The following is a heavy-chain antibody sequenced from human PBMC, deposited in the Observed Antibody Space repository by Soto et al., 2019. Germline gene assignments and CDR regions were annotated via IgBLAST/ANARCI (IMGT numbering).Heavy chain of an antibody. Sequence: EVQLVESGGGLVQPGGSLRLSCAASGLIFSDYHMDWVRQAPGKGLEWVGRIRRKANSYTTEYAASVKGRFTISRDDSKNTLYLQMNRLKSEDTAVYYCAMLGGWSGGSSGMDVWGQGTTVTVS. D-gene: IGHD6-19*01. V-gene: IGHV3-72*01. CDR3: AMLGGWSGGSSGMDV. CDR2: IRRKANSYTT. J-gene: IGHJ6*02. CDR1: GLIFSDYH.